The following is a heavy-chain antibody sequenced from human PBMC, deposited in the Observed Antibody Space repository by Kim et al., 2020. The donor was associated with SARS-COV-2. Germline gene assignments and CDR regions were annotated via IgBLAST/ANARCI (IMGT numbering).Heavy chain of an antibody. CDR3: ARERYYDILTGYYWDYYG. CDR1: GFTFSSYA. J-gene: IGHJ6*01. CDR2: ISYDGSNK. D-gene: IGHD3-9*01. Sequence: GGSLRLSCAASGFTFSSYAMHWVRQAPGKGLEWVAVISYDGSNKYYADSVKGRFTISRDNSKNTLYLQMNSLRAEDTAVYYCARERYYDILTGYYWDYYG. V-gene: IGHV3-30*04.